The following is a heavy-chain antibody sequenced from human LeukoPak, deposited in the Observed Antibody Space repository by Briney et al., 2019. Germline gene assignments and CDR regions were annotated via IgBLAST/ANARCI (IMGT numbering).Heavy chain of an antibody. Sequence: ASVKVSCKASGGTFSSYAISWVRQAPGQGLEWMGGIIPIFGTANYAQKFQGRVTITTDESTSTAYMELSSLRSEDTAVYYCERVPGSSTSLNWFDPWGQGTLVTVSS. D-gene: IGHD2-2*01. J-gene: IGHJ5*02. CDR1: GGTFSSYA. CDR3: ERVPGSSTSLNWFDP. CDR2: IIPIFGTA. V-gene: IGHV1-69*05.